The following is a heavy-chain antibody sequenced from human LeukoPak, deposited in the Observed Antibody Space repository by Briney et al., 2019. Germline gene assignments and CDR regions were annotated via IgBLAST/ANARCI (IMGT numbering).Heavy chain of an antibody. J-gene: IGHJ3*02. D-gene: IGHD4-17*01. CDR1: GFTFSSYS. CDR2: ISSSSAYI. Sequence: GGSLRLSCAASGFTFSSYSMNWVRRAPGKGLEWVSSISSSSAYIYYADSVQGRFAISRDNSKNTLYLQMNSLRVEDTAVYFCARDPNGDYIGTFDMWGRGTLVSVSS. CDR3: ARDPNGDYIGTFDM. V-gene: IGHV3-21*04.